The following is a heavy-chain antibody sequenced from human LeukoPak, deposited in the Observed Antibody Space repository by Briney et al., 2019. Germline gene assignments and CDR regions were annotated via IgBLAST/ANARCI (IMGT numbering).Heavy chain of an antibody. J-gene: IGHJ4*02. Sequence: GASVKVSCKASGYTFTGYYMHWVRQAPGQGLEWMGWINPNSGGTNYAQKLQGRVTMTTDTSTGTAYMELRSLRSDDTAVYYCARSFHYGDYWNWGQGTLVTVSS. CDR3: ARSFHYGDYWN. D-gene: IGHD4-17*01. V-gene: IGHV1-2*02. CDR1: GYTFTGYY. CDR2: INPNSGGT.